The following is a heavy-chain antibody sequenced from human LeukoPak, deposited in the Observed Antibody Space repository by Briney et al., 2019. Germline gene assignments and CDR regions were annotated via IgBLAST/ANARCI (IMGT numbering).Heavy chain of an antibody. D-gene: IGHD2-21*01. Sequence: PGGSLRLSCAASGFTFSSYSMNWVRQAPGKGLEWVSSISSSSYIYYADSVKGRFTISRDNAKNSLYLQMNSLRAEDTAVYYCARDLFSRPYYFDYWGQGTLVTVSS. CDR3: ARDLFSRPYYFDY. V-gene: IGHV3-21*01. J-gene: IGHJ4*02. CDR2: ISSSSYI. CDR1: GFTFSSYS.